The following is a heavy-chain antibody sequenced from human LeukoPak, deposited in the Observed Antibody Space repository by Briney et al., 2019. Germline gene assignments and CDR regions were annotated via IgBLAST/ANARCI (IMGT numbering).Heavy chain of an antibody. CDR2: ISGSSSYI. Sequence: GGSLRLSCAVSGITFSSYCMNWVRQAPGKGLEWVSSISGSSSYIYYADSVTGRFTISRDNAKNSLYLQMNSLRAEDTAVYYCARDHRLGLYYYYAMDVWGQGTTVTVSS. J-gene: IGHJ6*02. CDR1: GITFSSYC. CDR3: ARDHRLGLYYYYAMDV. V-gene: IGHV3-21*01. D-gene: IGHD4-11*01.